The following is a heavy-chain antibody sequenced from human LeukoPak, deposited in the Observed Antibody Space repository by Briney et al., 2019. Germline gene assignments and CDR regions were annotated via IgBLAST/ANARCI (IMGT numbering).Heavy chain of an antibody. CDR1: GGTFSSYT. CDR3: ARDPWVKYSSEIYFDY. J-gene: IGHJ4*02. V-gene: IGHV1-69*16. Sequence: SVKVSCKASGGTFSSYTISWVRQAPGQGLEWMGRIIPILGIANYAQKFQGRVTITTDESTSTAYMELSSLRSEDTAVYYCARDPWVKYSSEIYFDYWGQGTLVTVSS. CDR2: IIPILGIA. D-gene: IGHD6-19*01.